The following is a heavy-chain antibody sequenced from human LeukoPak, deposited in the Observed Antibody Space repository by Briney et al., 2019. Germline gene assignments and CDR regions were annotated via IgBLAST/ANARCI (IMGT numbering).Heavy chain of an antibody. CDR3: GRYYVMDV. CDR1: GFTFSTYV. Sequence: PGGSLRLSCAASGFTFSTYVMNWVRQAPGKGLEWVSTISDSGGSTYYADSVKGRFTISRDNSKSTLYLQMNSLRAEDTAVYYCGRYYVMDVWGQGTSVTV. V-gene: IGHV3-23*01. J-gene: IGHJ6*02. CDR2: ISDSGGST.